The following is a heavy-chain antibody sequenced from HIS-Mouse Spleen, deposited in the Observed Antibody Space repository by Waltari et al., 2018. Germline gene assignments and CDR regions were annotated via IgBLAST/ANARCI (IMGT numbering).Heavy chain of an antibody. D-gene: IGHD1-1*01. Sequence: EVQLVESGGGLVQPGGSLRLSCAASGFTFSSYWMHWVREAPGKGLVRVSRINSDGSSTSYADSVKGRFTISRDNAKNTLYLQMNSLRAEDTAVYYCARDLELDAFDIWGQGTMVTVSS. CDR2: INSDGSST. V-gene: IGHV3-74*01. CDR1: GFTFSSYW. J-gene: IGHJ3*02. CDR3: ARDLELDAFDI.